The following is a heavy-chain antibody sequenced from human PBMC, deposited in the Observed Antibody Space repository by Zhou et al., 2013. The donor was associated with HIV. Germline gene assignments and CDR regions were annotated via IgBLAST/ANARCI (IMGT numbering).Heavy chain of an antibody. D-gene: IGHD6-6*01. J-gene: IGHJ4*02. CDR3: ARDPAARTRYFDY. V-gene: IGHV1-18*01. CDR1: GYTFTRYG. Sequence: QVQLVQSGAEVKRPGASVKVSCKASGYTFTRYGINWVRQAPGQGLVWMGWINSYTGNANYAQNLQDRVTLTTDTSTNTAYMELRSLRFDDTAVYYCARDPAARTRYFDYWGQGTLVTVSS. CDR2: INSYTGNA.